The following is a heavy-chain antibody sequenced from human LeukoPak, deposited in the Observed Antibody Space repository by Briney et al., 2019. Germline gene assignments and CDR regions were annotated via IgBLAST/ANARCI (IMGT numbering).Heavy chain of an antibody. Sequence: SETLSLTCTVSGGSISSYYWSWIRQTPGKGLEWVGHFYHSGGTNYNPSFKSRVTISVDTSKNQFSLKLSSVTAADTAVYYCAREEVWGVLMVYAISEYSYYGSGNFDYWGQGTLVTVSS. V-gene: IGHV4-59*12. CDR3: AREEVWGVLMVYAISEYSYYGSGNFDY. J-gene: IGHJ4*02. D-gene: IGHD2-8*01. CDR1: GGSISSYY. CDR2: FYHSGGT.